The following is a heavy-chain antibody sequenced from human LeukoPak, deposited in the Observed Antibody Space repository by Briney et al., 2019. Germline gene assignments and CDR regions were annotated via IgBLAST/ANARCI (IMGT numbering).Heavy chain of an antibody. CDR2: IWSDGSDK. D-gene: IGHD3-22*01. V-gene: IGHV3-30*02. J-gene: IGHJ4*02. CDR3: AKHDSSSDF. CDR1: GFIFSNYG. Sequence: GGSLRLSCAASGFIFSNYGMHWVRQPPGKGLEWVAFIWSDGSDKYSAASVKGRFTISRDNSKNTLYLQMNSLRAEDTAVYYCAKHDSSSDFWGQGTLVTVSS.